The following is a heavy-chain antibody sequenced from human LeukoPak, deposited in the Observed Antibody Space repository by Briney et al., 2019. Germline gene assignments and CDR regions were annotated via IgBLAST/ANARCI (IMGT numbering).Heavy chain of an antibody. D-gene: IGHD4-23*01. J-gene: IGHJ4*02. CDR2: INHSGST. V-gene: IGHV4-34*01. CDR1: GGSFSGYY. CDR3: ARARTTVVTPGSYYFDY. Sequence: SETLSLTCAVYGGSFSGYYWSRIRQPPGKGLEWIGEINHSGSTNYNPSLKSRVTISVDTSKNQFSLKLSSVTAADTAVYYCARARTTVVTPGSYYFDYWGQGTLVTVSS.